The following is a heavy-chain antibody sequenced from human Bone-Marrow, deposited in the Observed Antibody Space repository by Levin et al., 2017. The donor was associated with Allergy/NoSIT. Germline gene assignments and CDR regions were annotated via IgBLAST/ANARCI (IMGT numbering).Heavy chain of an antibody. J-gene: IGHJ4*02. V-gene: IGHV3-21*01. CDR2: ISSSSSYI. Sequence: PGGSLRLSCAASGFTFSSYSMNWVRQAPGKGLEWVSSISSSSSYIYYADSVKGRFTISRDNAKNSLYLQMNSLRAEDTAVYYCARESRITGRFDYWGQGTLVTVSS. CDR3: ARESRITGRFDY. CDR1: GFTFSSYS. D-gene: IGHD3-10*01.